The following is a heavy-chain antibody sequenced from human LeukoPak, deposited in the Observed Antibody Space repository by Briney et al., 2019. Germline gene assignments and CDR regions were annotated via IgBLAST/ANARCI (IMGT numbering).Heavy chain of an antibody. V-gene: IGHV3-53*01. Sequence: GGSLGLSCAASGFTVSNNYMSWVRQAPGKGLEWVSVIYSGGSTYYADSVKGRFTISRDNSKNTLYLQMNSLRAEDTAVYYCARGPNYYANSDYRSWDYWGQGTLVTVSS. CDR1: GFTVSNNY. D-gene: IGHD3-22*01. CDR2: IYSGGST. CDR3: ARGPNYYANSDYRSWDY. J-gene: IGHJ4*02.